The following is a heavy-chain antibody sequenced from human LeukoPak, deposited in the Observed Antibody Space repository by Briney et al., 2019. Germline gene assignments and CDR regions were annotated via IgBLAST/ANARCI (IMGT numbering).Heavy chain of an antibody. Sequence: GASVKVSCKASGYSFTSYYIHWVRQAPGQGLEWVGLIKPSSGSTSSAQKFQGRVTMTRDTSTSTVYMELSSLRSEDTAMYYCARVPDFCGSGACFLDFWGQGTLVTVSS. D-gene: IGHD3-16*01. CDR3: ARVPDFCGSGACFLDF. CDR2: IKPSSGST. J-gene: IGHJ4*02. CDR1: GYSFTSYY. V-gene: IGHV1-46*01.